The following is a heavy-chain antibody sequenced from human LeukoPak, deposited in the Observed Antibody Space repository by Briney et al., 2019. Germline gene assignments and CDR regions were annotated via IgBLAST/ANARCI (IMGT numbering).Heavy chain of an antibody. D-gene: IGHD3-22*01. V-gene: IGHV4-31*03. CDR2: IYYSGST. CDR1: GGSISSGGYY. CDR3: ARGVRVGSGYSY. J-gene: IGHJ4*02. Sequence: SETLSLTCTVSGGSISSGGYYWSWIRQHPGKGLEWIGYIYYSGSTYYNPSLKSRVTISVDTSKNQFSLKLSSVTAADTAVYYCARGVRVGSGYSYWGQGTLVTVSS.